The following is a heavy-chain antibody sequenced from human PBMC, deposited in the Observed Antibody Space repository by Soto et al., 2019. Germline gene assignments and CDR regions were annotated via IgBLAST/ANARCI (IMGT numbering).Heavy chain of an antibody. CDR2: ISGSDGSST. CDR3: ARDGGYCSGGSCERRDYFDY. CDR1: GFTSSSYA. V-gene: IGHV3-23*01. J-gene: IGHJ4*02. D-gene: IGHD2-15*01. Sequence: GGSLRLSCAASGFTSSSYAMSWVRQAPGKGLEWVSAISGSDGSSTSYADSVKGRFTISRDNAKNTLYLQMNSLRAEDTAVYYCARDGGYCSGGSCERRDYFDYWGQGTLVTVSS.